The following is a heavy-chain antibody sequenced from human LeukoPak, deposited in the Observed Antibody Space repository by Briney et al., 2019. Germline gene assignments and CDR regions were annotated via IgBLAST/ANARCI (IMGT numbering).Heavy chain of an antibody. Sequence: GGSLRLSCAASGFTVSTNYMTWVRQAPGKGLEWVSVIYSGGSTYFADSVKGRFTISRDNSKNTLYLQMNGLRAEDTAVYYCARMGYDAFDIWGQGTMVTVSA. D-gene: IGHD3-16*01. CDR1: GFTVSTNY. J-gene: IGHJ3*02. CDR3: ARMGYDAFDI. CDR2: IYSGGST. V-gene: IGHV3-53*01.